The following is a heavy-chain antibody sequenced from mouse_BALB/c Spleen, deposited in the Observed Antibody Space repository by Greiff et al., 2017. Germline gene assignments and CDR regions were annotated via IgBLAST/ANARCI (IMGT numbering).Heavy chain of an antibody. Sequence: EVKVVESGGGLVQPGGSLRLSCATSGFTFTDYYMSWVRQPPGKALEWLGFIRNKANGYTTEYSASVKGRFTISRDNSQSILYLQMNTLRAEDSATYYCARDRSYDYAFAYWGQGTLVTVSA. V-gene: IGHV7-3*02. CDR3: ARDRSYDYAFAY. CDR2: IRNKANGYTT. J-gene: IGHJ3*01. D-gene: IGHD2-4*01. CDR1: GFTFTDYY.